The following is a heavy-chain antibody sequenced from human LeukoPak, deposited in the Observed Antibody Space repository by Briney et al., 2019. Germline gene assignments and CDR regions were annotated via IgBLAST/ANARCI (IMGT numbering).Heavy chain of an antibody. V-gene: IGHV4-34*01. Sequence: PSETLSLTRAVYGGSFSGYYWSWIRQPPGKGLEWIGEINHSGSTNYNPSLKSRVTVSVDTSKNQFSLKLSSVTAADTAVYYCARGLGSSSWYGSPFDYWGQGTLVTVSS. CDR2: INHSGST. CDR3: ARGLGSSSWYGSPFDY. J-gene: IGHJ4*02. CDR1: GGSFSGYY. D-gene: IGHD6-13*01.